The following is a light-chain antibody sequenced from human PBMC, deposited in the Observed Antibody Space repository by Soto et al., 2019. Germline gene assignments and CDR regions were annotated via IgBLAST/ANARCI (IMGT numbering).Light chain of an antibody. CDR1: QSICSY. V-gene: IGKV1-39*01. CDR2: AAS. CDR3: QQYNSYRT. Sequence: DIQITQSPSSLSASVGDRVTITCRASQSICSYLNWYQQKPGKAPKLLIYAASSLQSGVPSRFSGSGSRKDFTITISSLQPDDFATYYCQQYNSYRTFGQGTKVDTK. J-gene: IGKJ1*01.